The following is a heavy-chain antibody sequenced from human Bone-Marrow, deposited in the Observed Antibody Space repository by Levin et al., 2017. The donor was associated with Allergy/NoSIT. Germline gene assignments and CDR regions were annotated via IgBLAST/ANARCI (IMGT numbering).Heavy chain of an antibody. J-gene: IGHJ4*02. CDR2: IFFNDVE. CDR1: GFSFSNLRMG. CDR3: ERLFEDWYFDS. D-gene: IGHD3-10*02. V-gene: IGHV2-26*01. Sequence: VSGPTLVKPTETLTLTCTVSGFSFSNLRMGVGWIRQPPGKALEWLAHIFFNDVESFSTSLKSRLTISKDTSKSQVVLTMTNMDPVDTATYYCERLFEDWYFDSWGQGTLVTVSS.